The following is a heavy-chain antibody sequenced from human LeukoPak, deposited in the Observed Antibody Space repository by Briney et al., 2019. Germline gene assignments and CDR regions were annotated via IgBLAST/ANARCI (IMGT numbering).Heavy chain of an antibody. CDR1: GGSTSSGGYY. V-gene: IGHV4-31*03. CDR2: IYYSGST. Sequence: SETLSLTCTVSGGSTSSGGYYWSWIRQHPGKGLEWIGYIYYSGSTYCNPSLKSRVTISVDTSKNQFSLKLSSVTAADTAVYYCARDLPGSDWFDPWGQGTLVTVSS. CDR3: ARDLPGSDWFDP. J-gene: IGHJ5*02.